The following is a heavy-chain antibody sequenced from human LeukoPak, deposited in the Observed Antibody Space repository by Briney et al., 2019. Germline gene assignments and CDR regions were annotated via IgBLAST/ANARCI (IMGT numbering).Heavy chain of an antibody. J-gene: IGHJ5*02. CDR1: GFTFSNYG. D-gene: IGHD1-26*01. CDR3: ARNEAYPYSGSYYNWFDP. CDR2: IWYDGSNK. V-gene: IGHV3-33*01. Sequence: GRSLRLSCAASGFTFSNYGMHWVRQAPGKGLEWVAIIWYDGSNKYYADSVKGRFTISRDNSKNTLYLQMNSLRAEDTAVYYCARNEAYPYSGSYYNWFDPWGQGTLVTVSS.